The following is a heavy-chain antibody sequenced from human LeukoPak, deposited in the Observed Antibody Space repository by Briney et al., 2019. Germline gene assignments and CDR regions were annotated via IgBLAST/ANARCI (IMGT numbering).Heavy chain of an antibody. D-gene: IGHD5-24*01. J-gene: IGHJ4*02. CDR2: FYVGGAT. CDR3: ARGDGYNFFDY. CDR1: GFSVTNNY. V-gene: IGHV3-53*01. Sequence: GGCLRLSCAVSGFSVTNNYMSWVRQAPGKGLEWVSVFYVGGATYYADSVKGRFTISRDNSENPLYLQMKSLRAEDTAVYYCARGDGYNFFDYWGQGTLVTVSS.